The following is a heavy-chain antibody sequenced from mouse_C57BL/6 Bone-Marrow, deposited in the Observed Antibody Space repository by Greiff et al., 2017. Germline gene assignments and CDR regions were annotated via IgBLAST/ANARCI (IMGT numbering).Heavy chain of an antibody. D-gene: IGHD2-2*01. CDR1: GYTFTSYW. CDR2: IDPSDSYT. CDR3: ARGTLGYEGFAY. J-gene: IGHJ3*01. Sequence: VQLQQPGAELVMPGASVKLSCKASGYTFTSYWMHWVKQRPGQGLEWIGEIDPSDSYTNYNQKFKGKSTLTVDKSSSTAYIQLSSLTSEDSAVYYSARGTLGYEGFAYGGQGTLVTVSA. V-gene: IGHV1-69*01.